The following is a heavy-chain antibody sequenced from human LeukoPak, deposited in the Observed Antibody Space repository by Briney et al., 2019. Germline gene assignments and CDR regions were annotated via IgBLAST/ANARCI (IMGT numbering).Heavy chain of an antibody. CDR3: ARDHWNTYYYDTSGYEIDY. V-gene: IGHV1-2*02. Sequence: ASVKVSCKAFGYTFTGYYMHWVRQAPGQGLEWMGWINPNSGGTNYAQKFQGRVTMTRDTSISTAYMELSRLTSDDTAVYYCARDHWNTYYYDTSGYEIDYWGQGTLVTVSS. D-gene: IGHD3-22*01. CDR1: GYTFTGYY. CDR2: INPNSGGT. J-gene: IGHJ4*02.